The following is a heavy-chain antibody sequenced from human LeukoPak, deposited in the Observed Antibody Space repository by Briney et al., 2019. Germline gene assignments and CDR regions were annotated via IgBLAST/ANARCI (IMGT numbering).Heavy chain of an antibody. Sequence: ASVKVSCKASGYTFTSSGISWVRQAPGQGLEWMGWISGYNGNTNYAQNLQGRVTMTTDTSTGTAYMELRSLRSDDTAVYYCARDSGSYSYFDYWGQGTLVTVSS. CDR3: ARDSGSYSYFDY. D-gene: IGHD1-26*01. CDR1: GYTFTSSG. J-gene: IGHJ4*02. CDR2: ISGYNGNT. V-gene: IGHV1-18*01.